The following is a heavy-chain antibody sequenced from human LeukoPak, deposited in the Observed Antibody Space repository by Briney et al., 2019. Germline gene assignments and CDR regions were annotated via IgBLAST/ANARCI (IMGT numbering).Heavy chain of an antibody. CDR1: GFTFSSYA. J-gene: IGHJ3*01. D-gene: IGHD3-3*01. V-gene: IGHV3-23*01. Sequence: AGGSLRLSCAASGFTFSSYAMSWVRQAPGKGLEWVSAISGSGGSTYYADSVKGRFTISRDNSKNTLYLQMNSLRAEDTAVYYCARGAFGVYAFDLWGQGTMVTVSS. CDR3: ARGAFGVYAFDL. CDR2: ISGSGGST.